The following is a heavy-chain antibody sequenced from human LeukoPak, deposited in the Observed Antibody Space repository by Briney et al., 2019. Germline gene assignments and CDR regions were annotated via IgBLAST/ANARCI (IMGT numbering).Heavy chain of an antibody. D-gene: IGHD6-6*01. CDR2: IKQDGSER. Sequence: PGGSLRLSCAASGFIFTNHWMSWVRQAPGKGLERVANIKQDGSERNYVDSVKGRFTISRDNAKNSVYLQMNSLRAEDTAVYYCARGAPLGYWGQGNLVTVSS. J-gene: IGHJ4*02. CDR1: GFIFTNHW. V-gene: IGHV3-7*04. CDR3: ARGAPLGY.